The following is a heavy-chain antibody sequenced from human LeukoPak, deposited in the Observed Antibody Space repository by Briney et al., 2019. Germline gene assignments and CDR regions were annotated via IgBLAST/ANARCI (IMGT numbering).Heavy chain of an antibody. CDR1: GFTFSFSR. D-gene: IGHD1-1*01. V-gene: IGHV3-7*01. CDR2: IKQDGNEK. J-gene: IGHJ4*02. Sequence: GGSLRLSCAASGFTFSFSRMNWVRQAPGKGLEWVANIKQDGNEKNYVDSVKGRLTISRDNAKNTLYLQMNSLRAEDTAVYYCVEGGYWGQGTLVTVSS. CDR3: VEGGY.